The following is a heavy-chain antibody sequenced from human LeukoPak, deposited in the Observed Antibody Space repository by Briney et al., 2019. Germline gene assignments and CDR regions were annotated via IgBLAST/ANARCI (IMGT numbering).Heavy chain of an antibody. CDR2: ISPYTGNT. J-gene: IGHJ4*02. V-gene: IGHV1-18*04. D-gene: IGHD3-16*02. CDR1: GYTFTSYG. CDR3: ARDQYDSVWGSYRPYFDY. Sequence: ASVKVSCKASGYTFTSYGISWVRQAPGQGLEWMGSISPYTGNTKYAERFQDRVIMTTDTSTRTAYMELRSLRSDDTAVFYCARDQYDSVWGSYRPYFDYWGQGTLVTVSP.